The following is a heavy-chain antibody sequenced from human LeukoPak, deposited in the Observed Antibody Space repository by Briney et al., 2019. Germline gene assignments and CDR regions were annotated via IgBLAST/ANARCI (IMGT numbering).Heavy chain of an antibody. Sequence: GGSLRLSCAASGFVFDDYGMSWVRQAPGKGLEWVSAINWDGSTTSYADPVKGRFTISRDKAKKSLYLQMNSLRAEDTALYYCARDREGQLLWFGELGYWGQGTLVTVSS. V-gene: IGHV3-20*04. D-gene: IGHD3-10*01. J-gene: IGHJ4*02. CDR2: INWDGSTT. CDR1: GFVFDDYG. CDR3: ARDREGQLLWFGELGY.